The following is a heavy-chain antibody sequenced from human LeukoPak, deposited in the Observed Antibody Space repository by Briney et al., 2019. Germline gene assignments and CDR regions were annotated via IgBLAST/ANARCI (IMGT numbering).Heavy chain of an antibody. Sequence: ASVKVSCKASGYTFTSYAMNWVRQAPGQGLEWMGWINTNTGNPTYAQGFTGRFVFSLDTSVSTAYLQISSLKAEDTAVYYCARVPFVVVGVTGNWFDPWGQGTLVTVSS. D-gene: IGHD2-2*01. CDR2: INTNTGNP. V-gene: IGHV7-4-1*02. CDR3: ARVPFVVVGVTGNWFDP. CDR1: GYTFTSYA. J-gene: IGHJ5*02.